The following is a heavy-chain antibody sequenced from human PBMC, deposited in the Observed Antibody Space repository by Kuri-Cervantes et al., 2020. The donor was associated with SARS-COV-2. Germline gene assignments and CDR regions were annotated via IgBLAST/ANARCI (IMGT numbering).Heavy chain of an antibody. CDR2: ISWNSGSI. CDR3: AKAFYGGNRGGVDY. Sequence: GGSLRLSCAASGFTFDDYAMHWARQAPGKGLEWVSGISWNSGSIGYADSVKGRFTISRDNAKNSLYLQMNSLRAEDTALYYCAKAFYGGNRGGVDYWGQGTLVTVSS. CDR1: GFTFDDYA. J-gene: IGHJ4*02. D-gene: IGHD4-23*01. V-gene: IGHV3-9*01.